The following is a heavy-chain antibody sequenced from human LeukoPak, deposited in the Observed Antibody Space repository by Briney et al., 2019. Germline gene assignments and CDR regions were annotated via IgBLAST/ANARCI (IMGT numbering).Heavy chain of an antibody. CDR1: GFTFSSYA. CDR3: ARGPNYYDSSGYYPFDY. Sequence: GGSLRLSCAASGFTFSSYAMSWVRQAPGKGLEWVSAISGRGGSTYYADSVKGRFTISRDNSKNTLYLQMNSLRAEDTAIYYCARGPNYYDSSGYYPFDYWGQGTLVTVSS. CDR2: ISGRGGST. V-gene: IGHV3-23*01. D-gene: IGHD3-22*01. J-gene: IGHJ4*02.